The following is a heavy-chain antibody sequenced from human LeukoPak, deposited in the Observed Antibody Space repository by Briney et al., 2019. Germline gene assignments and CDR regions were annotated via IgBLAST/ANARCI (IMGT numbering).Heavy chain of an antibody. Sequence: ASVKVSCKASGGTFSSYAISWVRQAPGQGLEWMGGIIPILGTANYAQKFQGRVTITADESTSTAYMELSSLRAEDTAVYYCAKMDSDSSSWYVWGSYYYYGMDVWGQGTTVTVSS. D-gene: IGHD6-13*01. CDR1: GGTFSSYA. J-gene: IGHJ6*02. V-gene: IGHV1-69*13. CDR2: IIPILGTA. CDR3: AKMDSDSSSWYVWGSYYYYGMDV.